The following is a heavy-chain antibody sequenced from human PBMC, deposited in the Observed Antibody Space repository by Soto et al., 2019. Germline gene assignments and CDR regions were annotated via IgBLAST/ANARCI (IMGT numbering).Heavy chain of an antibody. D-gene: IGHD6-13*01. CDR1: GGSMRNYF. Sequence: ASETLSLTCTVSGGSMRNYFWTWIRQPPGKGLEWIGYIHYSGTTSFFPSYNPSLRSRVTISEDTSKNQFSLKLLSVTTADTAVHFCAAGEASSRNLAPYYLDFWGQGTLVTVSS. V-gene: IGHV4-59*01. CDR2: IHYSGTT. J-gene: IGHJ4*02. CDR3: AAGEASSRNLAPYYLDF.